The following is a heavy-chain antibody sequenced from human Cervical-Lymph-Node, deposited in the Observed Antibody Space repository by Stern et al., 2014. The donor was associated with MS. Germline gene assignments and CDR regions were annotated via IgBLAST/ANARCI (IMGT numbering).Heavy chain of an antibody. Sequence: QVQLVQSGAEVKKPGSSVKVSCKTSGDTFSTYAISWVRQAPGQGLEWMGGIIPIFGIANYAQKFQGRVTITADRSTRTAYMELSSLRSEDTAVYYCVRTYYYGSGTYNYYYYHMDVWGQGTTVTVSS. D-gene: IGHD3-10*01. V-gene: IGHV1-69*17. CDR1: GDTFSTYA. J-gene: IGHJ6*02. CDR2: IIPIFGIA. CDR3: VRTYYYGSGTYNYYYYHMDV.